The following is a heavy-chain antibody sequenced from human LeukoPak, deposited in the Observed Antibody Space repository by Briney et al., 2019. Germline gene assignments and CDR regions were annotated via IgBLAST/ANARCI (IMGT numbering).Heavy chain of an antibody. V-gene: IGHV4-4*09. J-gene: IGHJ5*02. D-gene: IGHD2-8*02. CDR3: ARVPLYWQDPFDL. Sequence: PSETLSLTCTVSGGSISSYYWSWIRQPPGKGLEWIGYIYTSGSTNYNPSLKSRVTISVDTSKNQFSLKLSSVTAADTAMYYCARVPLYWQDPFDLWGQGTLVTVSS. CDR1: GGSISSYY. CDR2: IYTSGST.